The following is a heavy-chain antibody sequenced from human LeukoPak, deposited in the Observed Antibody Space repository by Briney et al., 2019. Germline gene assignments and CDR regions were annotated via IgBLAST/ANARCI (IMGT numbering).Heavy chain of an antibody. CDR2: IKPDGSEG. CDR1: GFTVSSNY. V-gene: IGHV3-7*05. CDR3: TRGTREPV. J-gene: IGHJ6*02. Sequence: GGSLRLSCAASGFTVSSNYMSWVRQAPGKGLEWVANIKPDGSEGYYVDSVKGRFTISRDNAKNSLYLRMNSLRAEDTAVYYCTRGTREPVWGQGTTVTVSS. D-gene: IGHD1-26*01.